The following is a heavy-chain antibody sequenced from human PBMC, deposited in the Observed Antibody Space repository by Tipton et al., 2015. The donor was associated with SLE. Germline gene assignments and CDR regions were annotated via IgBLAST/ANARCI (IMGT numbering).Heavy chain of an antibody. CDR3: ASDNWSGYSDY. Sequence: TLSLTCAVSGGSISSGGYSWSWIRQPPGKGLEWIGYIYHSGSTYYNPSLKSRVTISVDRSKNQFSLKLSSVTAADTAVYYCASDNWSGYSDYWGQGTLVTVSS. J-gene: IGHJ4*02. CDR1: GGSISSGGYS. CDR2: IYHSGST. V-gene: IGHV4-30-2*01. D-gene: IGHD3-3*01.